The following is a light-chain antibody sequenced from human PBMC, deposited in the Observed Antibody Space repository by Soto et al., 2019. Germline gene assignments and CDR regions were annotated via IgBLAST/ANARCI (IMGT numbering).Light chain of an antibody. Sequence: QSVLTQPPSVSAAPGQKVTFSCSGSNSNIGNNYVSWYQHLPGAAPKLLIYDIHKRPSGIPDRFSGSKSGTSATLVITGLQTGDEADYYCATWDSSLSVGVFGTGTKLTVL. CDR2: DIH. V-gene: IGLV1-51*01. J-gene: IGLJ1*01. CDR1: NSNIGNNY. CDR3: ATWDSSLSVGV.